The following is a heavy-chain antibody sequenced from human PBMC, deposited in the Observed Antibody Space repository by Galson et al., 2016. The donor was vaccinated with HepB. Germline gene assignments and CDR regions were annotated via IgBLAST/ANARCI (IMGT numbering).Heavy chain of an antibody. V-gene: IGHV4-39*01. Sequence: SETLSLTCTVSGGSISSSYYFWAWIRKPPGKGLDWTGSIYYSGTTHYNPSLQSRVSISVDTSKNQFSLSLTSVSAADTAMYSCARQDRAGLVNFWGQGTMVTVSS. CDR2: IYYSGTT. CDR3: ARQDRAGLVNF. D-gene: IGHD6-19*01. J-gene: IGHJ3*01. CDR1: GGSISSSYYF.